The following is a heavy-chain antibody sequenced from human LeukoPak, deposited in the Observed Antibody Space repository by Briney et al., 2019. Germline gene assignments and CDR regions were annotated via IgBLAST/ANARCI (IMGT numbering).Heavy chain of an antibody. CDR1: GFTFSSYW. CDR2: ISPDGSTT. V-gene: IGHV3-74*01. Sequence: GGSLRLSCAASGFTFSSYWMHWVRHAPGKGLVWVSRISPDGSTTGHADSVKGRFTLSRDNAKNTLYLQMSSLRAEDTALYYCARSGGLPKFDCWGQGTLVTVSS. J-gene: IGHJ4*02. CDR3: ARSGGLPKFDC.